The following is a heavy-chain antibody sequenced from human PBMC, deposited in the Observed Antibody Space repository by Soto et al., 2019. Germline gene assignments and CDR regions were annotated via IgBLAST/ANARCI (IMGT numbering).Heavy chain of an antibody. CDR1: GYSFTTYW. D-gene: IGHD3-22*01. Sequence: ESLKISCKGSGYSFTTYWIGWVRQMPGKGLEWMGIIYPGDSETRYSPSFQGQVTISADKSINTVYLQWSSLKASDTAMYYCARDQLYYNDISGRPLNAFDVWGQGTMVTVSS. V-gene: IGHV5-51*01. J-gene: IGHJ3*01. CDR3: ARDQLYYNDISGRPLNAFDV. CDR2: IYPGDSET.